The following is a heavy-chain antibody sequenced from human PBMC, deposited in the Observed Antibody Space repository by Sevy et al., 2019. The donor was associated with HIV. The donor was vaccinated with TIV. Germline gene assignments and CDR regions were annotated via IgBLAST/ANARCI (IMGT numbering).Heavy chain of an antibody. Sequence: SETLSLTCTVSDGSISSGGYYWSWIRQHPGKGLEWIGYIYYSGSTYYNPSLKSRVTISVDTSKNQFSLKLSSVTAADTAVYYCARELSGTIDYWGQGTLVTVSS. CDR3: ARELSGTIDY. CDR2: IYYSGST. J-gene: IGHJ4*02. D-gene: IGHD1-7*01. CDR1: DGSISSGGYY. V-gene: IGHV4-31*03.